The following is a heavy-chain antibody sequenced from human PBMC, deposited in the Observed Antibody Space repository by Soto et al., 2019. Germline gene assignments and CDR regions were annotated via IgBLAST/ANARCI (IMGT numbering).Heavy chain of an antibody. J-gene: IGHJ4*02. D-gene: IGHD3-22*01. CDR1: GDSVTISDYY. Sequence: QLQLQESGPGLVKTSATLSLTCTVSGDSVTISDYYWGWIRQPPGKGLEWIGSIHYSGSTYYNPSLKSRVTISGDTSRKQFSLKLTSVTAADAAVYYCAAHDSGGYYAEYWGQGTLVTVSA. V-gene: IGHV4-39*01. CDR3: AAHDSGGYYAEY. CDR2: IHYSGST.